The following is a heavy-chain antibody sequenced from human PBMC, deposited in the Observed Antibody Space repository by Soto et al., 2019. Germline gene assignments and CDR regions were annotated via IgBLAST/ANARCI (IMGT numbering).Heavy chain of an antibody. D-gene: IGHD1-26*01. J-gene: IGHJ6*02. Sequence: QVQLQESGPGLVKPSQTLSLTCIVSCGSINSHVHYWIWIRQLPGKGLEWIVHVYRSGSSSYNPSHNTPLAISIAASKQQFSMSLSSVTAADTAVYFSTRHNGAELLKASGIGVWGQGTTITVSS. CDR2: VYRSGSS. V-gene: IGHV4-31*01. CDR3: TRHNGAELLKASGIGV. CDR1: CGSINSHVHY.